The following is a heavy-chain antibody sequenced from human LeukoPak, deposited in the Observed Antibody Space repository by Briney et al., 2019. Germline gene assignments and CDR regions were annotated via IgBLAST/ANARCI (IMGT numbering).Heavy chain of an antibody. V-gene: IGHV4-59*01. CDR1: GGSISNYY. J-gene: IGHJ4*02. CDR2: IYYTGSP. D-gene: IGHD6-6*01. CDR3: ARWGSIAVARFDY. Sequence: PSETLSLTCTVSGGSISNYYWSWIRQPPGKGLEWIGYIYYTGSPNYNPSLTSRVNISVDTSKNQFSLNLTSVTAAATAVYYCARWGSIAVARFDYWGQGTLVTVSS.